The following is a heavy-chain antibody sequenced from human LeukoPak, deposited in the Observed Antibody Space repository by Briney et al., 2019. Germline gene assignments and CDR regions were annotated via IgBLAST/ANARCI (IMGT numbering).Heavy chain of an antibody. CDR2: ISHSGST. Sequence: SETLSLTCTVSGDSISSTYYGAWIRQPPGKVLEWIATISHSGSTYYTPSLESRLTISLDTSRNHFSLRLSSVTAADTAVYYCARVNAPVATFDYWGLGTLVAVSS. V-gene: IGHV4-38-2*02. CDR1: GDSISSTYY. CDR3: ARVNAPVATFDY. D-gene: IGHD1-1*01. J-gene: IGHJ4*02.